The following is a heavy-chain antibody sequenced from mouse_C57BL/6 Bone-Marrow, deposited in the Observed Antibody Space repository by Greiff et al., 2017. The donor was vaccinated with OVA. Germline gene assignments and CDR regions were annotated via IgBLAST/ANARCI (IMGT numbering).Heavy chain of an antibody. D-gene: IGHD1-1*01. J-gene: IGHJ3*01. Sequence: QVQLKQPGAELVKPGASVKLSCKASGYTFTSYWMHWVKQRPGRGLEWIGRIDPNSGGTKYNEKFKSKATLTVDKPSSTAYMQLSSLTSEDSAVYYCASPYYGSSSWFAYWGQGTLVTVSA. V-gene: IGHV1-72*01. CDR3: ASPYYGSSSWFAY. CDR2: IDPNSGGT. CDR1: GYTFTSYW.